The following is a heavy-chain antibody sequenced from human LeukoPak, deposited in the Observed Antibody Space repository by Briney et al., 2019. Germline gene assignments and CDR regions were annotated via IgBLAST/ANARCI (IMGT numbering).Heavy chain of an antibody. CDR1: GFSISNYN. J-gene: IGHJ6*03. CDR3: ATEPLYYYYMDV. CDR2: ISSSSSTI. V-gene: IGHV3-48*01. D-gene: IGHD1-14*01. Sequence: GGSLRLSCAASGFSISNYNVNWVRQAPGKGLEWLSSISSSSSTIFYADSVKGRLTISRDNAKNSLFLQMNSLRAEDTAVYYCATEPLYYYYMDVWGKGTTVTVSS.